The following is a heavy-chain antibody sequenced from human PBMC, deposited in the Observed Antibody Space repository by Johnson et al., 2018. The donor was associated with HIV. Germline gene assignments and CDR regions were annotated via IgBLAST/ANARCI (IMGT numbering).Heavy chain of an antibody. J-gene: IGHJ3*02. CDR2: IRYDGSKK. CDR1: GFTFSSYG. CDR3: VKEYYYDSSGFPDAFDI. Sequence: QVQLVESGGGVVQPGGSLRLSCAASGFTFSSYGMHWVRQAPGKGLEWVALIRYDGSKKYYADSVKGRFTISRDNSKNTMDLQMNSLRAEDTAVYYCVKEYYYDSSGFPDAFDILGQGTMVTVSS. D-gene: IGHD3-22*01. V-gene: IGHV3-30*02.